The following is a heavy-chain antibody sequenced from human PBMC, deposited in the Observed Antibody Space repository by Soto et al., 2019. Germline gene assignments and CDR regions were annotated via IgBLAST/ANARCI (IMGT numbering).Heavy chain of an antibody. D-gene: IGHD3-10*01. J-gene: IGHJ4*02. CDR1: GFTVSSYG. V-gene: IGHV3-30*03. CDR2: ISRDGGTQ. Sequence: QVQLVESGGGVVQPGRSLRLSCAASGFTVSSYGMHWVRKAPGKGLEWVAVISRDGGTQYYADSVKGRFTISKDNSRNTLFLEMNSLRGDDMAVYYCTGEVASGYWGQGTLVTVSS. CDR3: TGEVASGY.